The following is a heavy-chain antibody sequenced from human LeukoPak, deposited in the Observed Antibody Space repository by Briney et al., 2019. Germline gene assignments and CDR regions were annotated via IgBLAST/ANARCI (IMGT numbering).Heavy chain of an antibody. D-gene: IGHD4-11*01. V-gene: IGHV4-59*01. CDR3: ARGPVTFDY. Sequence: PSETLSLTCTVPGGSISSYYWSWIRQPPGKGLEWIGYIYYSGSTNYNPSLKSRATISVDTSKNQFSLKLSSVTAADTAVYYCARGPVTFDYWGQGTLVTVSS. J-gene: IGHJ4*02. CDR1: GGSISSYY. CDR2: IYYSGST.